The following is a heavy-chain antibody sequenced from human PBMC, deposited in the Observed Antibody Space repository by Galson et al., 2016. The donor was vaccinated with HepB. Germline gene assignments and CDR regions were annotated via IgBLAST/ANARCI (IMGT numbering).Heavy chain of an antibody. J-gene: IGHJ5*02. Sequence: SLRLSCAASGFTFSSYWMHWVRQAPGKGLEWVSYINSRSSSIYYADSVKGRFTISRDNAQNSLYLQMNSLRDDDTAVNYCTRELGAGYTTWFDTWGQGTLVTVSS. V-gene: IGHV3-48*02. D-gene: IGHD1-1*01. CDR1: GFTFSSYW. CDR3: TRELGAGYTTWFDT. CDR2: INSRSSSI.